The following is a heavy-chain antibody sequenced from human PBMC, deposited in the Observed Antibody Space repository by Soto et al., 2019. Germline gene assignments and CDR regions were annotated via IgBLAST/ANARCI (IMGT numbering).Heavy chain of an antibody. J-gene: IGHJ4*02. Sequence: EVQLVESGGGLVKPGGSLRLSCAASGFTFSNAWMSWVRQAPGKGLEWVGRIKSKTDGGTTDYAAPVKGRFTISRDDSQNTLYMQMNRLKTEDPAVYYCTTVGYSSGWTDFDYWGQGTLVTVSS. CDR1: GFTFSNAW. V-gene: IGHV3-15*01. CDR2: IKSKTDGGTT. CDR3: TTVGYSSGWTDFDY. D-gene: IGHD6-19*01.